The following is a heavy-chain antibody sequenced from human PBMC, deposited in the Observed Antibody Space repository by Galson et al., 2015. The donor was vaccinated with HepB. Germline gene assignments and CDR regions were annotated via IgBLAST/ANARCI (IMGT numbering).Heavy chain of an antibody. Sequence: ETLSLTCTVSGGSISSSSYYWGWIRQPPGKGLEWIGTIYYSGSTYYNPSLKSRVTISVDTSKNQFSLKLSSVTAADTAMYYCARVKLGYVAEYFQHWGQGTLVTVSS. J-gene: IGHJ1*01. D-gene: IGHD2-15*01. CDR2: IYYSGST. CDR1: GGSISSSSYY. CDR3: ARVKLGYVAEYFQH. V-gene: IGHV4-39*07.